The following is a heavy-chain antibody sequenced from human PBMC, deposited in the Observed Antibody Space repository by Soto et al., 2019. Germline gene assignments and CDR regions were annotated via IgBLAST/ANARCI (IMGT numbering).Heavy chain of an antibody. V-gene: IGHV3-49*04. CDR1: GFTFGYYA. D-gene: IGHD3-22*01. Sequence: PGGSLRLSCTASGFTFGYYAMSWVRQAPGKGLEWVGFIRSKAYGGTTEYAASVKGRFTISRDDSKSIAYLQMNSLKTEDTAVYYCTRAGYDSSGYYYPTDWFDPWGQGTLVTVSS. CDR3: TRAGYDSSGYYYPTDWFDP. CDR2: IRSKAYGGTT. J-gene: IGHJ5*02.